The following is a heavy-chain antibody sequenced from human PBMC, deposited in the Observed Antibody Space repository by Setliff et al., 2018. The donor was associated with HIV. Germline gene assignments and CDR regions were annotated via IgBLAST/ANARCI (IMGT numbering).Heavy chain of an antibody. V-gene: IGHV3-7*03. CDR2: INEDGSEK. Sequence: PGGSLRLSCTASGFMFNKNYMSWVRQAPGKGLDWVANINEDGSEKYYVDSVKGRFTISRDNAENSLSLQMNSLRGEDTAVYYCARLRGSLDTWGQGTLVTVSS. D-gene: IGHD2-15*01. J-gene: IGHJ4*02. CDR1: GFMFNKNY. CDR3: ARLRGSLDT.